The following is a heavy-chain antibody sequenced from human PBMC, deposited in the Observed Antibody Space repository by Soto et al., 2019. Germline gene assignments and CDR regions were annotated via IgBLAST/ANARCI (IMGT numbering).Heavy chain of an antibody. D-gene: IGHD6-13*01. V-gene: IGHV3-33*01. CDR2: IWYDGSNN. CDR3: VRDSSCSSYVEGFDP. CDR1: GLTFSRYG. J-gene: IGHJ5*02. Sequence: GGSLRPSCAATGLTFSRYGVQMVRHALCKGLEGVAVIWYDGSNNYYADTEKGRSTISRDNSKYTLYVQMKIMRAEVTIGNYFVRDSSCSSYVEGFDPWGQG.